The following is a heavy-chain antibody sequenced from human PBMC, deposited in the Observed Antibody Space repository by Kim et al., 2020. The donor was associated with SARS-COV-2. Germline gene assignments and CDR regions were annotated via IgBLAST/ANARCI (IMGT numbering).Heavy chain of an antibody. V-gene: IGHV1-3*01. D-gene: IGHD4-4*01. CDR2: INAYSGDT. CDR1: GYTFTNYA. J-gene: IGHJ5*02. CDR3: AREGGVLSRRLTTNYFAP. Sequence: ASVKVSCKASGYTFTNYAMHWVRQAPGQRLEWMGWINAYSGDTKYSPRFQGRVTFTRDTSANTGYMELTSLRSEDTAVFYCAREGGVLSRRLTTNYFAPWRQGTLVIVSS.